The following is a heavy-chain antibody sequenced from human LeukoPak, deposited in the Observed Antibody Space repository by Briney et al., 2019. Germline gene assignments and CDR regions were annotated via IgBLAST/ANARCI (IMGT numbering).Heavy chain of an antibody. Sequence: PSETLSLTCTVSGGSISSHYWSWIRQPPGKGLEWIGYIYYSGSTNYNPSLKSRVTISVDTSKNQFSLKLSSVTAADTAVYYCARAPYCSGGSCYFSYGDYYYYYGMDVWGQETTVTVSS. J-gene: IGHJ6*02. CDR1: GGSISSHY. CDR2: IYYSGST. D-gene: IGHD2-15*01. CDR3: ARAPYCSGGSCYFSYGDYYYYYGMDV. V-gene: IGHV4-59*11.